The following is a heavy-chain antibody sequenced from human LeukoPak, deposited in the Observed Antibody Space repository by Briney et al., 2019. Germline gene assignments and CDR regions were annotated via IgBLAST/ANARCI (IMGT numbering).Heavy chain of an antibody. CDR3: ARVKEGITKDTFEI. Sequence: ASVKVSCKASGGTFSSYAISWVRQAPGQWLEWMGGIIPIFGTANYAQRFQGRVTITADESTSTAYMELSSLRSEDTAVYYCARVKEGITKDTFEIWGQGTMVTVSS. D-gene: IGHD3-10*01. CDR2: IIPIFGTA. V-gene: IGHV1-69*13. J-gene: IGHJ3*02. CDR1: GGTFSSYA.